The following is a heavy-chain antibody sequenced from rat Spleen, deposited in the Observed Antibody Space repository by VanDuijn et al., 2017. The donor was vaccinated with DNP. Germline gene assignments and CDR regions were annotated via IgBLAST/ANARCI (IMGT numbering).Heavy chain of an antibody. CDR3: ARSQGYYFDGSYYPFAY. CDR1: GFSLTNYH. V-gene: IGHV2-27*01. Sequence: QVQLKESGPGLVQPSQTLSLTCTVSGFSLTNYHVDWVRQPPGKGLEWMGRIQSDGNTDYNSVLKSRLSISRDNSKSQVFLKMNSVQTEDTAMYFCARSQGYYFDGSYYPFAYWGQGTLVTVSS. CDR2: IQSDGNT. J-gene: IGHJ3*01. D-gene: IGHD1-12*02.